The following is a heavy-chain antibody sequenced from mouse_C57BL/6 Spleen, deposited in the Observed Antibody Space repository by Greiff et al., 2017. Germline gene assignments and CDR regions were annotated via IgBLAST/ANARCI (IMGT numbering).Heavy chain of an antibody. V-gene: IGHV5-9-1*02. CDR1: GFTFSSYA. CDR3: TRDDRGYDYYAMDY. J-gene: IGHJ4*01. CDR2: ISSGGDYI. Sequence: DVQLVESGEGLVKPGGSLKLSCAASGFTFSSYAMSWVRQTPEKRLEWVAYISSGGDYIYYADTVKGRFTISRDNARNTLYLQMSSMKSEDTAMYYGTRDDRGYDYYAMDYWGQGTSVTVSS. D-gene: IGHD2-2*01.